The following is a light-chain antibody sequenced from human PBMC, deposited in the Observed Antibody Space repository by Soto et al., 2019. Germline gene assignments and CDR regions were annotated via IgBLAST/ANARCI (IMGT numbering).Light chain of an antibody. V-gene: IGLV1-40*01. Sequence: QSVLTQPPSVSGAPGQRVTISCIGSSSNIGAGYDVHWYQQLPETAPKLLIYRNNNRPSGVPDRFSGSKSGASASLAITGLQAEDEAEDYCQSYDDSLSAYVFGTGTKLTVL. J-gene: IGLJ1*01. CDR2: RNN. CDR1: SSNIGAGYD. CDR3: QSYDDSLSAYV.